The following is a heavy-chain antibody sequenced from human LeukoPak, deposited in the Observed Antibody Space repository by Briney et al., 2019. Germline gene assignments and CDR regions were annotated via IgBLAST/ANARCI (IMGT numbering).Heavy chain of an antibody. Sequence: PSETLSLTCTVSGGSISSYYWSWIRQPPGKGLEWIGYIYYSGSTNYNPSLKSRVTISVDTSKNQFSLKLSSVTAADTAVYYCARRDPITTDAFDIWGQGTMVTVSS. J-gene: IGHJ3*02. CDR3: ARRDPITTDAFDI. CDR1: GGSISSYY. CDR2: IYYSGST. D-gene: IGHD3-22*01. V-gene: IGHV4-59*08.